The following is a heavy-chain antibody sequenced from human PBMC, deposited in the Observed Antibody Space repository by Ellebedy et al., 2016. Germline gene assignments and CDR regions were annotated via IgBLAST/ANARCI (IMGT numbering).Heavy chain of an antibody. V-gene: IGHV3-23*01. Sequence: GGSLRLSXVASGFTFRNFFMSWVRQAPGKGLEWVSTISVRGDSAFSADSVRGRFTISRDNSEYMLYLQMNSLRGEDTAVYYCRVGHYSNVWGQGTRVTVSS. CDR1: GFTFRNFF. J-gene: IGHJ4*02. CDR2: ISVRGDSA. D-gene: IGHD2-15*01. CDR3: RVGHYSNV.